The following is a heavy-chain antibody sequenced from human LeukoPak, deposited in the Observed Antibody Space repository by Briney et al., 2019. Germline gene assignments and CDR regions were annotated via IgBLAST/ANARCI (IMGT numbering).Heavy chain of an antibody. CDR3: ARALGGAPDGVDY. V-gene: IGHV3-74*01. CDR2: INSDGSST. D-gene: IGHD1-26*01. Sequence: GGSLRLSCAASGFTFSSYWMHWVRQAPGKGLVWDSRINSDGSSTSYADSVKGRFTISRDNAKNTLYLQMNSLRAEDTAVYYCARALGGAPDGVDYWGQGTLVTVSS. J-gene: IGHJ4*02. CDR1: GFTFSSYW.